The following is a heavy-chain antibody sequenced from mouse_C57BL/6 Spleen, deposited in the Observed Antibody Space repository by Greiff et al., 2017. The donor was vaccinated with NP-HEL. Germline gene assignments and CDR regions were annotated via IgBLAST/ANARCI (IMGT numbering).Heavy chain of an antibody. V-gene: IGHV5-9*01. J-gene: IGHJ2*01. CDR1: GFTFSSYT. CDR2: ISGGGGNT. Sequence: EVQLVASGGGLVKPGGSLKLSCAASGFTFSSYTMSWVRQTPEKRLEWVATISGGGGNTYYPDSVKGRFTISRDNAKNTLYLQMSSLRSEDTALYYCARHEGLLYYFDYWGQGTTLTVSS. D-gene: IGHD3-1*01. CDR3: ARHEGLLYYFDY.